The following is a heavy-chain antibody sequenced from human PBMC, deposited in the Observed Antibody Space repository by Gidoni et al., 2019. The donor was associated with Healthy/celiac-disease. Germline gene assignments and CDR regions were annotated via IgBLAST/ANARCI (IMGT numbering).Heavy chain of an antibody. J-gene: IGHJ6*02. CDR3: AKDRDAYYYYGMDV. CDR1: GFPFDDYA. V-gene: IGHV3-9*01. Sequence: EVQLVESGGGLVQPGRSLRLSCAASGFPFDDYAMQWVRQAPGKGLEWVSGISWNSGSIGYADSVKGRFTISRDNAENSLYLQMSSLRAEDTALYYCAKDRDAYYYYGMDVWGQGTTVTVSS. CDR2: ISWNSGSI.